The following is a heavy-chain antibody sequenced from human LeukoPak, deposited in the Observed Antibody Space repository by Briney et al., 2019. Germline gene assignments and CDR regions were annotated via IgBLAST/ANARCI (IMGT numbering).Heavy chain of an antibody. CDR2: ISYDGSNK. CDR3: AKEELELPGGY. D-gene: IGHD1-7*01. J-gene: IGHJ4*02. CDR1: GFTFSSYA. Sequence: GRSLRLSCTAPGFTFSSYAIHWIRQAPGKGLEWVAVISYDGSNKYYADSVKGRFTISRDNSKNTLYLQMNSLRAEDTAVYYCAKEELELPGGYWGQGTLVTVSS. V-gene: IGHV3-30*18.